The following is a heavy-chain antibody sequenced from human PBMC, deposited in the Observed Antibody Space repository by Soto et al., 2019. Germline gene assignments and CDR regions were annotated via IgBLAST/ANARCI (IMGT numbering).Heavy chain of an antibody. CDR3: TSLSLNY. Sequence: EVQLVESGGGLVKPGESLRLSCAASGFTFSNAWMTWVRQAPGKGLECVGRIKSKTDGGTIDYAATVKGRFAISRDDSTNTLYLQMNSLKTEDTAVYYCTSLSLNYWGQGTLVTVSS. V-gene: IGHV3-15*01. CDR2: IKSKTDGGTI. CDR1: GFTFSNAW. J-gene: IGHJ4*02.